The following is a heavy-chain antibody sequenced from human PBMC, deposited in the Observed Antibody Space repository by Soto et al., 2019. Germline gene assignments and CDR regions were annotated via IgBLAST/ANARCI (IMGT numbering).Heavy chain of an antibody. CDR2: INYSGVT. V-gene: IGHV4-61*01. D-gene: IGHD5-18*01. CDR3: ARGRGYGYGIDY. Sequence: SETLSLTCSVSGGSVSSGYYSWNWIRQPPGKGLEWIGYINYSGVTHYNPSLKSRVTISVDTSKNQFSLNVGSVTAADTALYYCARGRGYGYGIDYWGQGTLVTVS. J-gene: IGHJ4*02. CDR1: GGSVSSGYYS.